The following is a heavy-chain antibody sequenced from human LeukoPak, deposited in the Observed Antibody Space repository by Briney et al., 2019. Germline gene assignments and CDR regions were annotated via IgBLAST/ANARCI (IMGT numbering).Heavy chain of an antibody. CDR1: GGSISSYY. D-gene: IGHD3-22*01. CDR3: ARASYSYDINGWVPFDY. V-gene: IGHV4-4*07. CDR2: IYTSGST. Sequence: SETLSPTCTVSGGSISSYYWSWIRQPAGKGLEYIGRIYTSGSTNYNPSLKSRVTISGDTSKNQFSLRLSSVTAADTAVYYCARASYSYDINGWVPFDYWGQGTLVTVSS. J-gene: IGHJ4*02.